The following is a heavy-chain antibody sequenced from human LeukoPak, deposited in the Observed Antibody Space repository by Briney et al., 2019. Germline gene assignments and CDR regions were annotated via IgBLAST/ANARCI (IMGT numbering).Heavy chain of an antibody. V-gene: IGHV3-11*01. CDR2: ISHDGDTI. J-gene: IGHJ4*01. Sequence: GGSLRLSCTVSGFTFRDYYMSWVRQAPGKGLEGVAYISHDGDTIYYGHSVEGRFTFSRDNARNSLYVHMNSLGADDAAVYFGARANPGTPAYWGHGTLVTVSS. D-gene: IGHD3-10*01. CDR1: GFTFRDYY. CDR3: ARANPGTPAY.